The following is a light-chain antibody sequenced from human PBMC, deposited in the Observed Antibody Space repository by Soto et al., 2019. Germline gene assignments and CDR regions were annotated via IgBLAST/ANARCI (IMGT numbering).Light chain of an antibody. J-gene: IGLJ3*02. CDR1: YSNIGSTF. Sequence: HSVLTQPPSASATPGQTVTISCSGRYSNIGSTFVSWYQRLPGTAPKLLIYSINQRPSGVPDRFSGSKSGTSASLTISGLQSEDEADYFCSSWDDSLDGPVFGGGTKLTVL. V-gene: IGLV1-44*01. CDR2: SIN. CDR3: SSWDDSLDGPV.